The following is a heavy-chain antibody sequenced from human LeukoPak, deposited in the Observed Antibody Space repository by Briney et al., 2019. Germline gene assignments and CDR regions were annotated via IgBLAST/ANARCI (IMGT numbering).Heavy chain of an antibody. J-gene: IGHJ4*02. V-gene: IGHV1-69*05. CDR3: ASQEYSSSSPFDY. Sequence: ASVKVSCKASGGTFSSYAINWVRQAPGQGLEWMGGIIPIFGTANYAQKFQGRVTITTDESTSTAYMELSSLRSEDTAVYYCASQEYSSSSPFDYWGQGTLVTVSS. D-gene: IGHD6-6*01. CDR2: IIPIFGTA. CDR1: GGTFSSYA.